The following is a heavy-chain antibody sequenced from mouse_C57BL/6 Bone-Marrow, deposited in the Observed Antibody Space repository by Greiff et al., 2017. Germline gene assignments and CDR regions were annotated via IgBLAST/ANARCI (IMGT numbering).Heavy chain of an antibody. CDR1: GYTFTSYW. CDR3: ARERGRYDMDY. Sequence: QVQLQQPGAELVKPGASVKLSCKASGYTFTSYWMHWVKQRPGQGLEWIGMIHPNSGSTNYNEKFKSKATLTVDKSSSTAYMQLSSLTSEDSAVXYCARERGRYDMDYWGQGTTLTVSS. V-gene: IGHV1-64*01. J-gene: IGHJ2*01. CDR2: IHPNSGST. D-gene: IGHD2-14*01.